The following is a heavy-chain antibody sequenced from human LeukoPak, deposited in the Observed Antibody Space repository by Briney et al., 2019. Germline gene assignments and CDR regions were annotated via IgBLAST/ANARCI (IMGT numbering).Heavy chain of an antibody. J-gene: IGHJ4*02. D-gene: IGHD3-22*01. Sequence: PGRSLRLSCVASGFTFDDYAMHWVRQAPGKGLEWVSGISWNSGNIDYVDSVKGRFTISRDNAKSSLYLQMHSLRAEDTALYYCGKGGYYDSSGPPDYWGQGPLVTVSS. CDR1: GFTFDDYA. V-gene: IGHV3-9*01. CDR2: ISWNSGNI. CDR3: GKGGYYDSSGPPDY.